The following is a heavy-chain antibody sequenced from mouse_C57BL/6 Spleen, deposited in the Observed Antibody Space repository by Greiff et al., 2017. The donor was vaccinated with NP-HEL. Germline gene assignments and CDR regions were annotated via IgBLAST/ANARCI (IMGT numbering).Heavy chain of an antibody. V-gene: IGHV1-81*01. CDR3: AYSDY. CDR1: GYTFTSYG. Sequence: VQLQQSGAELARPGASVKLSCKASGYTFTSYGISWVKQRTGQGLEWIGEIYPRSGNTYYNEKFKGKATLTADKSSSTAYMELRSLTSEDSAVYFCAYSDYWGQGTTLTVSS. J-gene: IGHJ2*01. CDR2: IYPRSGNT.